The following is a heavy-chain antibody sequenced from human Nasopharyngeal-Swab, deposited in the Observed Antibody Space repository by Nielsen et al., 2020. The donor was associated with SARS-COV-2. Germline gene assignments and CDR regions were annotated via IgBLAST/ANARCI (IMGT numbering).Heavy chain of an antibody. Sequence: GESLKISCKGSGYSFTSYWIGWVRQMPGKGLEWMGIIYPGDSDTRYSPSFQGQVTISADKSISTAYLQWSSLKASDTAMYYCARQEYSGYDHHYFDYWGQGTTVTVSS. D-gene: IGHD5-12*01. CDR1: GYSFTSYW. CDR2: IYPGDSDT. CDR3: ARQEYSGYDHHYFDY. J-gene: IGHJ4*03. V-gene: IGHV5-51*01.